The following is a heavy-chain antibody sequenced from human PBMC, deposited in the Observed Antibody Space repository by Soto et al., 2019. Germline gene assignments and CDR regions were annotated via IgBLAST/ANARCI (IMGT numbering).Heavy chain of an antibody. V-gene: IGHV3-23*01. Sequence: GGSLRLSCEASGFTFSSYAMSWVRQAPGKGLEWVAAISGSGGSTYYADSVKGRFTISRDNSKNTLYLQMNSLRAEDTAVYYCAKKSREYQLHDAFDIWGQGTMVTVSS. CDR1: GFTFSSYA. D-gene: IGHD2-2*01. CDR2: ISGSGGST. J-gene: IGHJ3*02. CDR3: AKKSREYQLHDAFDI.